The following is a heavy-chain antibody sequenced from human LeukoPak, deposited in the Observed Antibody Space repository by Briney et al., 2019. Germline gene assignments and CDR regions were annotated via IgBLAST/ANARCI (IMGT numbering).Heavy chain of an antibody. V-gene: IGHV4-34*01. D-gene: IGHD3-3*01. CDR2: INHSGST. CDR3: ARFWSGYYDNWFDP. Sequence: SETLSLTCAVYGGSFSGYYWSWIRQPPGKGLEWIGEINHSGSTNYNPSLKSRATISVDTSKNQFSLKLSSVTAADTAVYYCARFWSGYYDNWFDPWGQGTLVTVSS. CDR1: GGSFSGYY. J-gene: IGHJ5*02.